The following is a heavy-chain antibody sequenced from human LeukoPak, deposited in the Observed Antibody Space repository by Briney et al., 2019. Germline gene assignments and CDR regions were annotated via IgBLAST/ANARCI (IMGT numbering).Heavy chain of an antibody. CDR2: ISSSGSTI. D-gene: IGHD3-10*02. CDR3: AELGITMIGDV. Sequence: GGSLRLSCAASGFTFSSYEMNWVRQAPGKGLKWVSYISSSGSTIYYADSVKGRFTISRDNAKNSLYLQMNSLRAEDTAVYYCAELGITMIGDVWGKGTTVTISS. J-gene: IGHJ6*04. CDR1: GFTFSSYE. V-gene: IGHV3-48*03.